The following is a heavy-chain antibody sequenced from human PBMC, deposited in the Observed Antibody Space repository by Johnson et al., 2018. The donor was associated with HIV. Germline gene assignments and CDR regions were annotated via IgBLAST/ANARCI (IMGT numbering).Heavy chain of an antibody. CDR2: IWYDGSNK. D-gene: IGHD1-26*01. Sequence: QVQLVESGGGVVQPGRSLRLSCVASGFTFSTYGMHWVRQAPGKGLEWVAVIWYDGSNKYYADSVKGRFTISRDNSKETVYVLYVQMHSLRAEDTAFYYCARRDSGSLSFDLWGQGTMVTVSS. V-gene: IGHV3-30*19. J-gene: IGHJ3*01. CDR1: GFTFSTYG. CDR3: ARRDSGSLSFDL.